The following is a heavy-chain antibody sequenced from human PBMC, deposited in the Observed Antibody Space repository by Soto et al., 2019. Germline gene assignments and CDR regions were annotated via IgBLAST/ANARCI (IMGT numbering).Heavy chain of an antibody. D-gene: IGHD3-3*01. Sequence: GGSLRLSCAASGFTFSSYAMSWVRRAPGKGLEWVAFISDDGSNKYYADSMKGRFTMSRDNSKSTLYLQMSSLRVEDTAVYYCTKRRNVLRFLEWSSGMEVWGQGTPVTVSS. V-gene: IGHV3-30*18. CDR2: ISDDGSNK. CDR3: TKRRNVLRFLEWSSGMEV. CDR1: GFTFSSYA. J-gene: IGHJ6*02.